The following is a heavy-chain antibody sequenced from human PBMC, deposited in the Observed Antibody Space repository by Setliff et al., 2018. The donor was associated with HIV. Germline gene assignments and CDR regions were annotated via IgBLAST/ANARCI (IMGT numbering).Heavy chain of an antibody. D-gene: IGHD6-13*01. CDR1: GYTFTSYG. CDR2: IRAYNGNT. CDR3: AREWGGYSSSKAGYYYYMDV. Sequence: ASVKVSCKASGYTFTSYGISWVRQAPGQGLEWMRSIRAYNGNTNDTQKHQGRVTVTTDTSTSTAYMELRRLRSDDTAVYYCAREWGGYSSSKAGYYYYMDVWGKGTTVTVSS. J-gene: IGHJ6*03. V-gene: IGHV1-18*01.